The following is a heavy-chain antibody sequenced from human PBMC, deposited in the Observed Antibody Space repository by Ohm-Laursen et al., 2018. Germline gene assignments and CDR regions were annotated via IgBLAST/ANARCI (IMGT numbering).Heavy chain of an antibody. CDR3: AKQSGSDYLWGSYRHFDY. V-gene: IGHV3-23*01. Sequence: SLRLSCTASGFTFSTYAMTWVRQAPGKGLEWVSTISGSGGTTYYADSVKGRFTISRDNSGNTLYLQMKSLRAEDTALYYCAKQSGSDYLWGSYRHFDYGGQGTLVTASS. D-gene: IGHD3-16*02. J-gene: IGHJ4*02. CDR2: ISGSGGTT. CDR1: GFTFSTYA.